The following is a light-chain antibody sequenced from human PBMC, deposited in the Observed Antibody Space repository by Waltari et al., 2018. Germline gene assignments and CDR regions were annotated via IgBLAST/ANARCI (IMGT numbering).Light chain of an antibody. CDR2: WAS. V-gene: IGKV4-1*01. CDR3: QQYYTSPYT. Sequence: DIVMTQSPDSLAVSLGERATINCKSSQSVLYSPNNNHYFAWYQPRPGQPPNLLIYWASTRYFGVPDRFSGSGSGTDFTLTINSLQPEDVAVYYCQQYYTSPYTFGQGTKLEIK. J-gene: IGKJ2*01. CDR1: QSVLYSPNNNHY.